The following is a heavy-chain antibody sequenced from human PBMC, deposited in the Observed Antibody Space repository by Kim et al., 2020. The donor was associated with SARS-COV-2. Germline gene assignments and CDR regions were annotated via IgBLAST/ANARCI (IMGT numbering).Heavy chain of an antibody. V-gene: IGHV4-59*13. CDR2: IYYSGGT. Sequence: SETLSLTCTVSGGSISSYYWSWIRQHPGEGREWFGYIYYSGGTTYNPSLKRRVTISVDTSTNQFSLKLSSVTAADTAVDYCARGALVIFGVVGSFDPWGEGTLVTLSS. J-gene: IGHJ5*02. CDR1: GGSISSYY. D-gene: IGHD3-3*01. CDR3: ARGALVIFGVVGSFDP.